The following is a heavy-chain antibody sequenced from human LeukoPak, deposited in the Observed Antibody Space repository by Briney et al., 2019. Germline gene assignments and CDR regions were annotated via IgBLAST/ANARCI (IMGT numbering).Heavy chain of an antibody. CDR3: AKSDYYDSSGYCTKSSFDY. J-gene: IGHJ4*02. CDR1: GFTFSSYA. Sequence: GGSLRLSCAASGFTFSSYAMSWVRQAPGKGLEWVSAISGSGGSTYYADSVKGRFTISRDNSKNTLYLQMNSLRAEDTAVYYCAKSDYYDSSGYCTKSSFDYWGQGTLVTVSS. V-gene: IGHV3-23*01. CDR2: ISGSGGST. D-gene: IGHD3-22*01.